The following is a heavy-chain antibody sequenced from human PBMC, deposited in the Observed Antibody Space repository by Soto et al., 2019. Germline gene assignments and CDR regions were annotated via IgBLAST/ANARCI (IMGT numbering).Heavy chain of an antibody. J-gene: IGHJ6*02. CDR2: IRAYNGNT. V-gene: IGHV1-18*04. CDR1: GSTCTSYG. CDR3: ARVSSGYPLYYYYGMDV. D-gene: IGHD3-22*01. Sequence: GASVKVSCKASGSTCTSYGISWVRQAPGQGLEWMGWIRAYNGNTNYAQKLQGRVTMTTDTSKSTDYMELRSLRSDDTAVYYCARVSSGYPLYYYYGMDVWGQGTTVTVSS.